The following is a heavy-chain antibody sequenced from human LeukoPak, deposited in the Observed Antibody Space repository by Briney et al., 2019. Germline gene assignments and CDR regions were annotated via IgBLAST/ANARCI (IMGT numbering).Heavy chain of an antibody. D-gene: IGHD6-19*01. Sequence: ASVKVSCKAAGYTFTSYYMHWVRQAPGQGLEWMGIINPSGGSTSYAQKFQGRVTMTRDMSTSTVYMELSSLRSDDTAVYYCARERLKWLAYHPDYWGQGTLVTVSS. CDR3: ARERLKWLAYHPDY. CDR2: INPSGGST. CDR1: GYTFTSYY. J-gene: IGHJ4*02. V-gene: IGHV1-46*01.